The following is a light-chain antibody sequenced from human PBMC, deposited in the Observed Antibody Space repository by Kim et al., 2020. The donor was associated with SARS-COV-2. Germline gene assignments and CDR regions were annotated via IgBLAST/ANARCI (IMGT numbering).Light chain of an antibody. V-gene: IGKV3-20*01. CDR2: DAS. Sequence: EILLTQSPGTLSLSPGERATLSCRANQRISSNYLAWYQHKPGQSPRLLIHDASNRATGIPDRFSGSGSGTDFTLTISRLEPEDFAVYYCHQYIRSPYSFGQENKLEI. CDR3: HQYIRSPYS. CDR1: QRISSNY. J-gene: IGKJ2*03.